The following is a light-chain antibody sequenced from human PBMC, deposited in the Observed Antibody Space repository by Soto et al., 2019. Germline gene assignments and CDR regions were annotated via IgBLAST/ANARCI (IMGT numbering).Light chain of an antibody. J-gene: IGLJ1*01. CDR2: DDS. CDR1: NIGSKS. V-gene: IGLV3-21*02. CDR3: HVWDDSDHYV. Sequence: SYELTQPPSVSVVPGQTAIITCGEKNIGSKSVHWYQQKPGQGPVLVVYDDSDRPPRIPERFSGSKSGKVATLTISRVEAGDEADYYCHVWDDSDHYVFGSGTKLTVL.